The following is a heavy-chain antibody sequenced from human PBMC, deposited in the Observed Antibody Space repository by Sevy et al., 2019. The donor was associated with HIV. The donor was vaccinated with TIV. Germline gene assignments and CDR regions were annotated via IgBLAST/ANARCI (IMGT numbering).Heavy chain of an antibody. J-gene: IGHJ6*02. CDR2: IGTAGDT. CDR1: GFTFSSYD. V-gene: IGHV3-13*01. CDR3: ARGHPPSSDFCSGYYVYYYYGMDV. Sequence: GGSLRLSCAASGFTFSSYDMHWVRQATGKGLEWVSAIGTAGDTYYPGSVKGRFTISRENAKNSLYLQMNSLRAGDTAVYYCARGHPPSSDFCSGYYVYYYYGMDVWGQGTTVTVSS. D-gene: IGHD3-3*01.